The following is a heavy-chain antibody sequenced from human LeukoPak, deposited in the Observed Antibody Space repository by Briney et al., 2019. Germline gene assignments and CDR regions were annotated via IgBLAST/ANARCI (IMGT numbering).Heavy chain of an antibody. V-gene: IGHV4-59*08. CDR3: ARHSGASPHYFDY. CDR1: GGSISNYY. CDR2: IYYSGTT. D-gene: IGHD1-26*01. J-gene: IGHJ4*02. Sequence: SETLSPTCTVSGGSISNYYWSWIRQPPGKGLEWIGFIYYSGTTHYNPSLKSRVTMSVATSNNQFSLRLSSVTAADTAIYYCARHSGASPHYFDYWGQGALVTVSS.